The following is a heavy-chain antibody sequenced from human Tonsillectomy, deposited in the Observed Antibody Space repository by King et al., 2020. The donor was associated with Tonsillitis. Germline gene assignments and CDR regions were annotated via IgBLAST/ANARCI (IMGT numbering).Heavy chain of an antibody. CDR3: ARVRGAAADAFDI. D-gene: IGHD6-13*01. J-gene: IGHJ3*02. CDR2: FGMAGDT. V-gene: IGHV3-13*01. Sequence: VQLVESGGGLVQPWGSLRLSCAASGFTFSRYDMHWVRQATGKGLEWVSAFGMAGDTYYPGSVKGRFTISRENAKNSLYLQMNSLRAGDTAVYYCARVRGAAADAFDIWGQGTMVTVSS. CDR1: GFTFSRYD.